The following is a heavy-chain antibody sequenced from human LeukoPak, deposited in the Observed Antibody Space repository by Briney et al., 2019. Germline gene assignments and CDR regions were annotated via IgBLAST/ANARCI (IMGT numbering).Heavy chain of an antibody. CDR1: GYTFTSYG. Sequence: ASVKVSCTASGYTFTSYGISWVRQAPGQGLEWMGWISAYNGNTNYAQKLQGRVTMTTDTSTSTAYMELSSLRSEDTAVYYCARYHSDRGYSYGYYYWGQGTLVTVSS. CDR3: ARYHSDRGYSYGYYY. V-gene: IGHV1-18*01. D-gene: IGHD5-18*01. CDR2: ISAYNGNT. J-gene: IGHJ4*02.